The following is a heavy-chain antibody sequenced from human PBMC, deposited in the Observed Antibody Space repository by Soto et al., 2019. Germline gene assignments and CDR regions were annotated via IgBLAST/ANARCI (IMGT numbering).Heavy chain of an antibody. CDR2: IIPIFGTA. D-gene: IGHD5-12*01. J-gene: IGHJ6*02. Sequence: QVQLVQSGAEVKKPGSSVKVSCKASGGTFSSYAISWVRQAPGQGLEWMGGIIPIFGTANYAQKFQGRVTITADESTSTAYMELSSLRSEDTAVYYCARYEVDMNALYYYYGMDVWGQWTTVTVSS. CDR1: GGTFSSYA. CDR3: ARYEVDMNALYYYYGMDV. V-gene: IGHV1-69*01.